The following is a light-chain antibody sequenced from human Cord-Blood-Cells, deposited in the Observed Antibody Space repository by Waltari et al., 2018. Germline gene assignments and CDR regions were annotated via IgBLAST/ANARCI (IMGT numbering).Light chain of an antibody. CDR2: DVS. Sequence: QSALTQPRPVSGSPGQSVTISCTGTSSDVGGYHYVSWYQQHPGTAPKLMIYDVSKRPSGVPDRFSGSKSGNTASLTISGLQAEDEADYYCCSYAGSYVFGTGTKVTVL. CDR3: CSYAGSYV. J-gene: IGLJ1*01. CDR1: SSDVGGYHY. V-gene: IGLV2-11*01.